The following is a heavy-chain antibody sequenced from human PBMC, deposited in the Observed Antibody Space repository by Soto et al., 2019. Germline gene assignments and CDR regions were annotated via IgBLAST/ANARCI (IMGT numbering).Heavy chain of an antibody. CDR2: ISGSGGST. Sequence: GGSLRLSCAASGFTFSSYAMSWVRQAPGKGLEWVSAISGSGGSTYYADSVKGRFTISRDNSKNTLYLQMNSLRAEDTAVYYCAKDWAEKSVVVVAATNSGVVDYWGQGTLVTVSS. V-gene: IGHV3-23*01. CDR1: GFTFSSYA. J-gene: IGHJ4*02. D-gene: IGHD2-15*01. CDR3: AKDWAEKSVVVVAATNSGVVDY.